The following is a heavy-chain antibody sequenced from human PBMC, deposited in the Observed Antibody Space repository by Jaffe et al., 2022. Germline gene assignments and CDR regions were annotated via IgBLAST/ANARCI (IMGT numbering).Heavy chain of an antibody. D-gene: IGHD2-15*01. CDR1: GFTFSSYA. CDR2: ISGSGGST. CDR3: AKVGRYCSGGSCYSQYYYYYMDV. V-gene: IGHV3-23*01. J-gene: IGHJ6*03. Sequence: EVQLLESGGGLVQPGGSLRLSCAASGFTFSSYAMSWVRQAPGKGLEWVSAISGSGGSTYYADSVKGRFTISRDNSKNTLYLQMNSLRAEDTAVYYCAKVGRYCSGGSCYSQYYYYYMDVWGKGTTVTVSS.